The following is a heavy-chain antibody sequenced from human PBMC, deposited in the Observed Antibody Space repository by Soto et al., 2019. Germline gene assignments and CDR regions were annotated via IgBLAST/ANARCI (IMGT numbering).Heavy chain of an antibody. D-gene: IGHD3-22*01. CDR2: IYHSGST. Sequence: PSETLSLTCAVSGGSISSGGYSWSWIRQPPGKGLEWIGYIYHSGSTYYNPSLKSRVTISVDRSKNQFSLKLSSVTAADTAVYYCARASYYYDISGPLGAFDIWGQGTMVTVSS. J-gene: IGHJ3*02. CDR3: ARASYYYDISGPLGAFDI. CDR1: GGSISSGGYS. V-gene: IGHV4-30-2*01.